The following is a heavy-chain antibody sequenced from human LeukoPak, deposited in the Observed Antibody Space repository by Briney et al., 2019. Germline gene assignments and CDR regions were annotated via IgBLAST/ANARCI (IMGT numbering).Heavy chain of an antibody. Sequence: HPGGSLRLSCAASGFTFSSYEMNWVRQAPGKGLEWVSYISTSGSTIYYADSGKGRFTISRDNSKNTLYLQMNSLRAEDTAVYYCAKEGPYSSSWSNDAFDIWGQGTMVTVSS. CDR1: GFTFSSYE. CDR2: ISTSGSTI. CDR3: AKEGPYSSSWSNDAFDI. V-gene: IGHV3-48*03. J-gene: IGHJ3*02. D-gene: IGHD6-13*01.